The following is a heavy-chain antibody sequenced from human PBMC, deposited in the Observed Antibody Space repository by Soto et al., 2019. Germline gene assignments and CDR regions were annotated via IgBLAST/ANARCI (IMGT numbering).Heavy chain of an antibody. V-gene: IGHV1-8*01. J-gene: IGHJ6*02. D-gene: IGHD2-2*01. CDR3: ASGCSSTSCYFDYYYYGMDV. CDR2: MNPNSGNT. Sequence: ASVKVSCKASGYTFTSYDINWVRQATGQGLEWMGWMNPNSGNTGYAQKFQGRVTMTRNTSISTAYMELSSLRSEDTAVYYSASGCSSTSCYFDYYYYGMDVWGQGTTVTVSS. CDR1: GYTFTSYD.